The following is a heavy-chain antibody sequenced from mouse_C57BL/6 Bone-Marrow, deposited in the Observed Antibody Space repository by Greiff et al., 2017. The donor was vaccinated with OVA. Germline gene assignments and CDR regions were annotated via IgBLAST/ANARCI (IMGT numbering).Heavy chain of an antibody. CDR2: IYPRSGNT. J-gene: IGHJ3*01. CDR1: GYTFTSYG. V-gene: IGHV1-81*01. CDR3: ARGGEFAY. Sequence: QVHVKQSGAELARPGASVKLSCKASGYTFTSYGISWVKQRTGQGLEWIGEIYPRSGNTYYNEKFKGKATLTADKSSSTAYMELRSLTSEDSAVYFCARGGEFAYWGQGTLVTVSA.